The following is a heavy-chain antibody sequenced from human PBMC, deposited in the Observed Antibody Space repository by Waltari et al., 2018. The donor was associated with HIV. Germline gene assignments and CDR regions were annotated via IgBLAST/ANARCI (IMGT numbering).Heavy chain of an antibody. J-gene: IGHJ4*02. CDR2: IWYDGDNK. CDR1: GFTFSDFA. CDR3: ARGGYYYDISGYYHY. D-gene: IGHD3-22*01. V-gene: IGHV3-33*01. Sequence: QVQLVEFGGGVVQPGRYLRLPCGGLGFTFSDFAMHWVRQAPGKGLEWVAVIWYDGDNKYYADSVKGRFTISRDNSKNTLYLQMNSLRVEDTAVYYCARGGYYYDISGYYHYWGQGTLVTVSS.